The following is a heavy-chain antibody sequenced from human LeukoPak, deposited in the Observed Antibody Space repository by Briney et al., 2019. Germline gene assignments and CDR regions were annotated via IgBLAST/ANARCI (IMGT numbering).Heavy chain of an antibody. Sequence: SETLSLTCAVYGGSFSGYYWSWIRQPPGKGLEWIGDINHSGSTNYNPSLKSRVTISVDTSKNQFSLKLSSVTAADTAVYYCARGWRYYGSGSYCWFDPWGQGTLVTVSS. CDR2: INHSGST. D-gene: IGHD3-10*01. CDR3: ARGWRYYGSGSYCWFDP. J-gene: IGHJ5*02. V-gene: IGHV4-34*01. CDR1: GGSFSGYY.